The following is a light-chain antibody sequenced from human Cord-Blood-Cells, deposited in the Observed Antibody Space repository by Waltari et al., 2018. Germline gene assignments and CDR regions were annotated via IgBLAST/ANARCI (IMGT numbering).Light chain of an antibody. CDR1: SSNSRAAHV. CDR2: GNS. J-gene: IGLJ3*02. Sequence: QSVMPHPPSLSGAPGPRVTISAAGSSSNSRAAHVFHWYQQLPGTAPKPLIYGNSNRPSGVPDRFSGSKSGTSASLAITGLQAEDEADYYCQSYDSSLSGWVFGGGTKLTVL. CDR3: QSYDSSLSGWV. V-gene: IGLV1-40*01.